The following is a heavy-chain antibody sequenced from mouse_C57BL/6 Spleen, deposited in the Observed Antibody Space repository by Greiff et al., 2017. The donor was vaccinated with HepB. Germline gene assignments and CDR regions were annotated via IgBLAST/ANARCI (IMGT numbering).Heavy chain of an antibody. Sequence: QVQLQQPGAELVKPGASVKLSCKASGYTFTSYWMHWVKQRPGQGLEWIGMIHPNSGSTNYNEKFKSKATLTVDKSSSTAYMQLSSLTSEDSAVYYCARLPRPTVGDYFDYWGQGTTLTVSS. CDR3: ARLPRPTVGDYFDY. CDR2: IHPNSGST. CDR1: GYTFTSYW. V-gene: IGHV1-64*01. D-gene: IGHD1-2*01. J-gene: IGHJ2*01.